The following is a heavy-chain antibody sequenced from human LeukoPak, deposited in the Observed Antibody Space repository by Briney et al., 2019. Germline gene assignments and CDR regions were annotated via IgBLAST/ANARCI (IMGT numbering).Heavy chain of an antibody. Sequence: SETLSLTCSVSGGSISSYYWSWIRQPPGKGLEYIGYIFYSGSTNYNPSLKSRITISVDTSKNQFSLKLTSVTAADTAVYFCAREAWGLLWFGGWGQGTLVTVSS. CDR2: IFYSGST. D-gene: IGHD3-10*01. V-gene: IGHV4-59*01. CDR1: GGSISSYY. CDR3: AREAWGLLWFGG. J-gene: IGHJ4*02.